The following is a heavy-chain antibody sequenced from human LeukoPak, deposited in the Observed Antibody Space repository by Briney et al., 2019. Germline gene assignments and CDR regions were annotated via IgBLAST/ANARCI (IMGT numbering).Heavy chain of an antibody. Sequence: GGSLRLSCAASGFTFSSYAMHWVRQAPGKGLEWVAVISYDGSNKYYADSVKGRFTISRDNSKNTLYLQMNSLRAEDTAVYYCAKDLVRGVPDYWGQGTLVTVSS. J-gene: IGHJ4*02. CDR2: ISYDGSNK. V-gene: IGHV3-30-3*01. D-gene: IGHD3-10*01. CDR3: AKDLVRGVPDY. CDR1: GFTFSSYA.